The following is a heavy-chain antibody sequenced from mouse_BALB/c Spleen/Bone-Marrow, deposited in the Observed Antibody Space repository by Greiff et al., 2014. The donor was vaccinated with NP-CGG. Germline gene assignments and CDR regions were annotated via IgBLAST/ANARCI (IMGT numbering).Heavy chain of an antibody. CDR2: INPSTGYA. J-gene: IGHJ2*01. CDR3: ARDY. V-gene: IGHV1-7*01. Sequence: QLQQSGPELAKPGASVKMSCKASGYTFTDTWIHWIKQRPGQGLEWIGYINPSTGYAEYNQNFKDKATLTVDKSSSTAYMQLSSLTSEDSAVYYCARDYWGQGTTLTVSS. CDR1: GYTFTDTW.